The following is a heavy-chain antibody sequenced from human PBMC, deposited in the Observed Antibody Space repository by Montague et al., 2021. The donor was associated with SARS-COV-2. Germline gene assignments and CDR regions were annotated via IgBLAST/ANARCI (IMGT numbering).Heavy chain of an antibody. Sequence: SETLSLTCSVSGDSIRSSGYYWGWIRQPPGKGLEWIGTVYYSGSTNYNPSLKSRVTMHVDTYKNQFSLELRSATAADTAVYYCARLGFVELWLNLGWFDPWGQGTLVTVSS. J-gene: IGHJ5*02. CDR2: VYYSGST. CDR3: ARLGFVELWLNLGWFDP. CDR1: GDSIRSSGYY. D-gene: IGHD3-16*02. V-gene: IGHV4-39*01.